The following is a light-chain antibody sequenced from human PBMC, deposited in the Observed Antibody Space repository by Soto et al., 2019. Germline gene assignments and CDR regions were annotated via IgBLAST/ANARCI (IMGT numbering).Light chain of an antibody. V-gene: IGLV2-14*01. CDR2: EVS. CDR3: SSFTSSITYV. Sequence: SALTRLASVSGSPGQSITISCTGTSSDVGGYKYVSWYQQQPGRAPKLILYEVSNRPSGVAHRFSGSKSGNTASLTISGLQAEDEADYYCSSFTSSITYVFGTGTKVTV. CDR1: SSDVGGYKY. J-gene: IGLJ1*01.